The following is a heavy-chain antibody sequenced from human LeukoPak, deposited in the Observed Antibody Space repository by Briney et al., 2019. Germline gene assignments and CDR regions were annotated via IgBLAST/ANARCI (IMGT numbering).Heavy chain of an antibody. CDR3: ARVRSDYYDSSGYSNYYFDY. CDR1: GFTFDDYG. Sequence: GGSLRLSCAASGFTFDDYGMSWVRHAPGKGLEWVSGINWNGGSTGYADSVKGRFTISRDNAKNSLYLQMNSLGAEDTALYHCARVRSDYYDSSGYSNYYFDYWGQGTLVTVSS. D-gene: IGHD3-22*01. CDR2: INWNGGST. J-gene: IGHJ4*02. V-gene: IGHV3-20*01.